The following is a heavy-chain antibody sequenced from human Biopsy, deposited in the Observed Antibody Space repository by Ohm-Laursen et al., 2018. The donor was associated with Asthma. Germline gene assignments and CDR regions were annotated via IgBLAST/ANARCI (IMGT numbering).Heavy chain of an antibody. J-gene: IGHJ4*02. D-gene: IGHD4-17*01. CDR3: ATDFPKDYVRYNFQF. V-gene: IGHV1-24*01. CDR1: GYSLTALS. Sequence: SVKVSCKISGYSLTALSMHWVRQAPGQGIEWMGGLDHEEGVTVNARRFQGRVTMTEDTSTDTAYMELSSLSSDDTAVYYCATDFPKDYVRYNFQFWGQGTLVTVSS. CDR2: LDHEEGVT.